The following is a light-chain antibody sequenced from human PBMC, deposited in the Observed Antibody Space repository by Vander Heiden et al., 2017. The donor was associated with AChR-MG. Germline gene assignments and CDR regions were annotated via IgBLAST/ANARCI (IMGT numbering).Light chain of an antibody. Sequence: DTQMTQSPSSLSASVGDRVTITCRASQSIRSYLNWYQQKPGKAPKLLIYAASSLQSGVPSRFSGSGSATDFTLTISSLQREDSATYYCQQTYSTPRTFGQGTKVEIK. V-gene: IGKV1-39*01. CDR1: QSIRSY. CDR3: QQTYSTPRT. CDR2: AAS. J-gene: IGKJ1*01.